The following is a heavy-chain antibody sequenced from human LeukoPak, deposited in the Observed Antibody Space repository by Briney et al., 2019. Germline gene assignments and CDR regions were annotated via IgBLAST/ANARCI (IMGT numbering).Heavy chain of an antibody. D-gene: IGHD5-18*01. CDR2: ISYDGSNK. V-gene: IGHV3-30*04. CDR3: AREFGHPGGYSYQDY. CDR1: GFTFSSYA. J-gene: IGHJ4*02. Sequence: GRSLRLSCAASGFTFSSYAMHWVRQAPGKGLEWVAVISYDGSNKYYADSVKGRFTISRDNSKNTLYLQMSSLRAEDTAVYYCAREFGHPGGYSYQDYWGQGTLVTVSS.